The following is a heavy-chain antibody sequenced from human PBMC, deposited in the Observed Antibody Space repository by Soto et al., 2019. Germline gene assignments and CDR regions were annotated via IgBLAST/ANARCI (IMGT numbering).Heavy chain of an antibody. D-gene: IGHD3-10*01. CDR1: GGSISSSSYY. CDR3: ARLYGSGSYFDY. Sequence: SETLSLTCTVSGGSISSSSYYWGWIRQPPGKGLEWIGSIYYSGSTYYNPSLKSRVTISVDTSKNQFSLKLSSVTAADTAVYYCARLYGSGSYFDYWGQGTLVTVSS. CDR2: IYYSGST. J-gene: IGHJ4*02. V-gene: IGHV4-39*01.